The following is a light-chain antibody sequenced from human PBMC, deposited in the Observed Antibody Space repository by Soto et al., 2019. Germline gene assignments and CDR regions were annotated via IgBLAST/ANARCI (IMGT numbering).Light chain of an antibody. CDR2: EVS. CDR3: CSYAGSSPFSYV. V-gene: IGLV2-23*02. CDR1: SSDVGTYNL. J-gene: IGLJ1*01. Sequence: QSVLTQPASVSGSPGQSITISCTGTSSDVGTYNLVSWYQQHPGKVPKLMIYEVSKRPSGVSNRFSGSKSGNTASLTISGLQTEDEADFYCCSYAGSSPFSYVFGTGTKATVL.